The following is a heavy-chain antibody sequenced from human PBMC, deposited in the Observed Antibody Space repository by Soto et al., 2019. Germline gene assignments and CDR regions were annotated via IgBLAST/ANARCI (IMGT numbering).Heavy chain of an antibody. D-gene: IGHD6-13*01. V-gene: IGHV3-23*01. CDR1: GFIFSRYW. CDR2: ISGSGRST. J-gene: IGHJ4*02. Sequence: GGSLRLSCAASGFIFSRYWMHWVRQAPGKGLEWVSAISGSGRSTYYADSVKGRFTISRDNSKNTLHPQMNSLRAEDTAVYYCAKEQKDSSTWSELNYWGQGTLVTVSS. CDR3: AKEQKDSSTWSELNY.